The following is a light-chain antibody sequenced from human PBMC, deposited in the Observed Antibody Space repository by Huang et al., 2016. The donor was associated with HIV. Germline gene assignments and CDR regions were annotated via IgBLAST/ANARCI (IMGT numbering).Light chain of an antibody. CDR1: QNIHNY. Sequence: EVVLTQSPATLSVFQGDRVTISCRASQNIHNYLAWYQQKPGQAPRPLIYEATSRPPGISDKFSGSGSGAAFTLTINSLETEDFAVYYCQQRSRRLTFGGGT. CDR3: QQRSRRLT. J-gene: IGKJ4*01. V-gene: IGKV3-11*01. CDR2: EAT.